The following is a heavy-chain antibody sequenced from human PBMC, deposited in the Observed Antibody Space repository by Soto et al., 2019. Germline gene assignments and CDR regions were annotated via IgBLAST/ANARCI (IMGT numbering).Heavy chain of an antibody. CDR2: IYWDEDK. Sequence: QITLKESGPTLVKPTQTLTLTCTFSGFSLSTHTVGVAWIRQPPGKALEWLALIYWDEDKRYSPSLKSRLTIIKDTSQNHVVLKLHNMDHVHTATYYCDHILPFDSRGYNIQSWGQGLLVSVSS. J-gene: IGHJ5*02. V-gene: IGHV2-5*02. CDR1: GFSLSTHTVG. D-gene: IGHD3-9*01. CDR3: DHILPFDSRGYNIQS.